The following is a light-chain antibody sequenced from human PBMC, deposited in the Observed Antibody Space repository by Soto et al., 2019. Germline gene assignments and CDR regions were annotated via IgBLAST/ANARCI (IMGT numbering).Light chain of an antibody. CDR1: KSISGD. J-gene: IGKJ4*02. Sequence: EIVMTQSPATLSVSPGERATLSCKASKSISGDLAWYQQKPGQAPRLLIYEASIRATGFPARFSGSGYGTPVPLTISSQQSEYLAIDYCKQYNDWSPLTCGGGTQVQIK. V-gene: IGKV3D-15*01. CDR3: KQYNDWSPLT. CDR2: EAS.